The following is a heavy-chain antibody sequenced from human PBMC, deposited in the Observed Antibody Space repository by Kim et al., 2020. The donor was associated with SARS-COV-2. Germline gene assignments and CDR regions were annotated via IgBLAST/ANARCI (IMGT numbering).Heavy chain of an antibody. D-gene: IGHD3-10*01. Sequence: SETLSLTCAVYGGSFSGYYWSWIRQPPGKGLEWIGEINHSGSTKYNPSLKSRVTISVDTSKNQFSLKLSSVTAADTAVYYCARMSLWFGINYYGMDVWGHGTTVTVSS. CDR3: ARMSLWFGINYYGMDV. J-gene: IGHJ6*02. V-gene: IGHV4-34*01. CDR2: INHSGST. CDR1: GGSFSGYY.